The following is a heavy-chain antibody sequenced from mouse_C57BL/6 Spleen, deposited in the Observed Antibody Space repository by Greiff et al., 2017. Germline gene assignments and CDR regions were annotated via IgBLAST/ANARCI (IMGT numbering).Heavy chain of an antibody. D-gene: IGHD2-12*01. CDR3: ARSHYKVFYAMDY. CDR2: IYPGDGDT. Sequence: QVQLQQSGPELVKPGASVKISCKASGYAFSSSWMNWVKQRPGKGLEWIGRIYPGDGDTNYNGKFKGKATLTADKSSSTAYMQLSSLASEDSAVYFCARSHYKVFYAMDYWGQGTSVTVSS. CDR1: GYAFSSSW. V-gene: IGHV1-82*01. J-gene: IGHJ4*01.